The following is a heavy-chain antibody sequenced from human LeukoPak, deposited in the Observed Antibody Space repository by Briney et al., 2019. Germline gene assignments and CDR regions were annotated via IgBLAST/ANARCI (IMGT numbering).Heavy chain of an antibody. J-gene: IGHJ4*02. D-gene: IGHD1-14*01. CDR3: ASLQRTPTAY. V-gene: IGHV3-21*01. Sequence: GVSLRLSCAASGFTFSSYSMNWVRQAPGKGLEWVSSISSSSSYIYYADSVKGRFTISRDNAKNSLYLQMNSLRAEDTAVYYCASLQRTPTAYWGQGTLVTVSS. CDR2: ISSSSSYI. CDR1: GFTFSSYS.